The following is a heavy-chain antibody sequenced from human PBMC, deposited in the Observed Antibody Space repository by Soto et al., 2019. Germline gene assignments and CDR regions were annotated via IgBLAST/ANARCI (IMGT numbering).Heavy chain of an antibody. D-gene: IGHD3-16*01. CDR1: GFTFSSYA. CDR2: ISGSGGST. V-gene: IGHV3-23*01. J-gene: IGHJ3*02. Sequence: GGSLRLSCAASGFTFSSYAMSWVRQAPGKGLEWVSAISGSGGSTYYADSVKGRFTISRDNSKNTLYLQMNSLRAEDTAVYYCAKDHFVPSRVYIWGSWSPDDAFDIWGQGTMVTVSS. CDR3: AKDHFVPSRVYIWGSWSPDDAFDI.